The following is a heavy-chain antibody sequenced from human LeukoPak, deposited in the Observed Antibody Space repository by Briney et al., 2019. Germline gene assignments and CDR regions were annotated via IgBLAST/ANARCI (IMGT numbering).Heavy chain of an antibody. V-gene: IGHV4-34*01. D-gene: IGHD3-10*01. CDR2: INHSGST. CDR3: AREVVRGNSY. CDR1: GGSISSYY. Sequence: KPSETLSLTCTVSGGSISSYYWSWIRQPPGKGLEWIGEINHSGSTNYNPSLKSRVTISIDTSKNQFSLKLTSVTAADTAVYYCAREVVRGNSYWGQGTLVTVSS. J-gene: IGHJ4*02.